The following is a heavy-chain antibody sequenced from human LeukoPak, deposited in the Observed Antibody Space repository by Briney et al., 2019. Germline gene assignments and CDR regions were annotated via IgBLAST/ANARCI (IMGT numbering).Heavy chain of an antibody. D-gene: IGHD3-10*01. Sequence: PGGSLRLSCAASGFTFSSYSMNWVRQAPGKGLEWVSSISSSSSYIYYADSVKGRFTISRDNAKNSLYLQMNSLRAEDTAVYYCARGLPIISMLRGVKPSVMFDSWGQGTLVTVSS. V-gene: IGHV3-21*01. CDR1: GFTFSSYS. CDR2: ISSSSSYI. CDR3: ARGLPIISMLRGVKPSVMFDS. J-gene: IGHJ5*01.